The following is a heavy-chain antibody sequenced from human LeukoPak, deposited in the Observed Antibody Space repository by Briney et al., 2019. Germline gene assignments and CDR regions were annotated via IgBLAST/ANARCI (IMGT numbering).Heavy chain of an antibody. CDR3: ARERHANFDY. CDR1: GFTFSSYS. J-gene: IGHJ4*02. CDR2: ISSSSTI. V-gene: IGHV3-48*01. Sequence: GGSLRLSCAASGFTFSSYSMNWVRQAPGKGLEWVSYISSSSTIYYADSVKGRFTISRDNAKNSLYLQMNSLRAEDTAVYYCARERHANFDYWGQGTLVTVSS.